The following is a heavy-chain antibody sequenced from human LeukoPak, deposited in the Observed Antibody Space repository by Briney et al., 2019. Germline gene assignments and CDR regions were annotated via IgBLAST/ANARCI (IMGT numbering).Heavy chain of an antibody. CDR3: AKGPYYYDSSGYSRRWFDP. J-gene: IGHJ5*02. CDR2: ISGSGGRT. Sequence: GGSLRLSCAASGFTFSTYAMTWVRQAPGKGLEWVSAISGSGGRTYYADSVKGRFTISRDNSKNTLYLQMNSLRAEDTVVYYCAKGPYYYDSSGYSRRWFDPWGQGTLVTVSS. D-gene: IGHD3-22*01. CDR1: GFTFSTYA. V-gene: IGHV3-23*01.